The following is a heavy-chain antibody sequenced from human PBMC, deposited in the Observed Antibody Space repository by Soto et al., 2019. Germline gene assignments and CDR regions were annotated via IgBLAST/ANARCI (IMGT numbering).Heavy chain of an antibody. CDR3: AKVSRKGSAIDFDY. Sequence: QVQQVQSGAVLKKPGASVKVSCKASGYTFSNYDMNWVRQATGQGPEWIGWVNPNNGDTGYAQKFQGRVTLTTDISTTTAYMELTSLRSEDTAIYYCAKVSRKGSAIDFDYWGQGTLITVSS. D-gene: IGHD3-10*01. J-gene: IGHJ4*02. CDR1: GYTFSNYD. CDR2: VNPNNGDT. V-gene: IGHV1-8*01.